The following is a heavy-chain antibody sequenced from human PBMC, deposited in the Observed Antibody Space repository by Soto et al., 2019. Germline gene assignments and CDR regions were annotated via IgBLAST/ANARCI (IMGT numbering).Heavy chain of an antibody. CDR2: IYYSGST. J-gene: IGHJ4*02. Sequence: QVQLQESGPGLVKPSQTLSLSCTVSGGSISSGGYYWSWIRQHPGKGLEWIGYIYYSGSTYYNPSLKSRVTISVDTSKNQFSLKLSSVTAADTAVYYCARTVTKGYYFDYWGQRTLVTVSS. CDR3: ARTVTKGYYFDY. D-gene: IGHD4-17*01. CDR1: GGSISSGGYY. V-gene: IGHV4-31*03.